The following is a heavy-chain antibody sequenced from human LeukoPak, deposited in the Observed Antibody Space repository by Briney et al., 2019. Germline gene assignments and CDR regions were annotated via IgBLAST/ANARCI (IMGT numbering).Heavy chain of an antibody. Sequence: QAGGSLRLSCAASGFTFSSYAMSWVRQAPGKGLEWVSAISGSGGSTYYADSVKGRFTISRDNSKNTLYLQMNSLRADDTAVYYCAKSMVLELPFYFNYWGQGTLVTVSS. J-gene: IGHJ4*02. D-gene: IGHD1-7*01. CDR3: AKSMVLELPFYFNY. CDR2: ISGSGGST. CDR1: GFTFSSYA. V-gene: IGHV3-23*01.